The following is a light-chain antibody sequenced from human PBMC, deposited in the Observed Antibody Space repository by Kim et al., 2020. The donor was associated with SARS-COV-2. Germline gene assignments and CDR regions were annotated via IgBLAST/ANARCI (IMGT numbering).Light chain of an antibody. J-gene: IGKJ4*01. CDR3: QQYGSSPLT. V-gene: IGKV3-20*01. Sequence: SPGERATPSCRASQSVSSSYLAWYQQKPGQAPRLRIYGASSRATGIPDSFSGSGSGTDFTLTISRLEPEDFAVYYCQQYGSSPLTFGGGTKVDI. CDR2: GAS. CDR1: QSVSSSY.